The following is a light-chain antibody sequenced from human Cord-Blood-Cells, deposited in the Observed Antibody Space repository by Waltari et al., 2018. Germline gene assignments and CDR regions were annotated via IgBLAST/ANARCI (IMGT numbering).Light chain of an antibody. CDR3: CSYAGSSTL. CDR2: EGS. CDR1: SSEVGSYNL. V-gene: IGLV2-23*01. J-gene: IGLJ2*01. Sequence: QSALTQPASVSGSPGQSITISCPGTSSEVGSYNLVSWYQQHPGKAPKLMIYEGSKRPSGVSNRFSCSKSGNTASLTISGLQAEDEADYYCCSYAGSSTLFGGGTKLTVL.